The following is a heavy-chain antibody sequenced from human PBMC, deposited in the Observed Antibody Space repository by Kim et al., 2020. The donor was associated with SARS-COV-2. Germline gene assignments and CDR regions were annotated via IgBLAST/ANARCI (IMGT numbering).Heavy chain of an antibody. J-gene: IGHJ4*02. V-gene: IGHV3-15*05. Sequence: GGSLRLSCAASGFTFINAWMTWVRQAPGKGLEWVGRLKSKADGGTTDYAAPVKGRFTISRDDSKNTLYLEMNSLKIEDTAIYYCITDRPYTYMARFDYWGQGTLVTVSS. CDR3: ITDRPYTYMARFDY. CDR1: GFTFINAW. CDR2: LKSKADGGTT. D-gene: IGHD5-18*01.